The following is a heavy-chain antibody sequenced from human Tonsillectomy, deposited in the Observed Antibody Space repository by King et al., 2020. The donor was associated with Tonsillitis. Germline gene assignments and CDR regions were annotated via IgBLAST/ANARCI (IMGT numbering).Heavy chain of an antibody. Sequence: QLVQSGGGVVQPGRSLRLSCAASGFTFSSYAMHWVRQAPGKGLEWVAVISYDGSNKYYADSVKGRFTISRDNSKNTLYLQMNRLRAEDTAVYYCARDSSGYFAEGWYFDLWGRGTLVTVSS. V-gene: IGHV3-30-3*01. CDR2: ISYDGSNK. CDR3: ARDSSGYFAEGWYFDL. J-gene: IGHJ2*01. CDR1: GFTFSSYA. D-gene: IGHD3-22*01.